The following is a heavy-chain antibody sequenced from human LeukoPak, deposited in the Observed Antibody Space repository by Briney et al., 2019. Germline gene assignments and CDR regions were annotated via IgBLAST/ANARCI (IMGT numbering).Heavy chain of an antibody. CDR1: GFTFSSYA. D-gene: IGHD5-18*01. Sequence: GGSLRLSGAASGFTFSSYAMSWVRQAPGKGLEWVSAISGSGGSTYYADSVKGRFTISRDNSKNTLYLQMNSLRAEDTAVYYCAKVPGYSYVYAAFDIWGQGTMVTVSS. CDR3: AKVPGYSYVYAAFDI. J-gene: IGHJ3*02. CDR2: ISGSGGST. V-gene: IGHV3-23*01.